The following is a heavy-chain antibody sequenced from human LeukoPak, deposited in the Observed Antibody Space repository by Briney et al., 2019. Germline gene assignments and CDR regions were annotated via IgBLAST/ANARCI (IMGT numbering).Heavy chain of an antibody. D-gene: IGHD1-1*01. Sequence: GGSLRLSCAASGFTFSSYEMNWVRQAPGKGLEWVSYISSSGSTIYYADSVKGRFTISRDNAKNSLYLQMNSLRAEDTAVYYCAREAATGAPTCFDSWGQGTLVTVSS. CDR3: AREAATGAPTCFDS. J-gene: IGHJ4*02. CDR1: GFTFSSYE. CDR2: ISSSGSTI. V-gene: IGHV3-48*03.